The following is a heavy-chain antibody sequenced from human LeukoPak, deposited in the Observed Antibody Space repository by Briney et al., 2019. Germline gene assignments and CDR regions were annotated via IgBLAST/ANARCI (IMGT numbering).Heavy chain of an antibody. CDR2: INHSGST. Sequence: SETLSLTCAVYGGSFSGYYWSWIRHPPGKVLEGMGEINHSGSTNYNPPLKSRVTISVDTSKNQFSLQLSSVTAADTAVYYCARGGRIAAAGTRYFDYRGQGTLVTVSS. J-gene: IGHJ4*02. V-gene: IGHV4-34*01. CDR1: GGSFSGYY. CDR3: ARGGRIAAAGTRYFDY. D-gene: IGHD6-13*01.